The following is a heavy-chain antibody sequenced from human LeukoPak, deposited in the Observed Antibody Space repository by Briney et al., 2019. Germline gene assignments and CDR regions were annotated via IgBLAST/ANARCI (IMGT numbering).Heavy chain of an antibody. CDR2: ISYDGSNK. CDR3: ARERVAAAGTGSRFDY. D-gene: IGHD6-13*01. V-gene: IGHV3-30-3*01. J-gene: IGHJ4*02. CDR1: GFTFSSYA. Sequence: PGGSLRLSCAASGFTFSSYAMHWVRQAPSKGLEWVAVISYDGSNKYYADSVKGRFTISRDNSKNTLYLQMNSLRAEDTAVYYCARERVAAAGTGSRFDYWGQGTLVTVSS.